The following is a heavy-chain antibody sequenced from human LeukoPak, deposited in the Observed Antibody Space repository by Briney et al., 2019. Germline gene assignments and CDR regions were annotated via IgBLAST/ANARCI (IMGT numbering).Heavy chain of an antibody. CDR2: INWNGGST. V-gene: IGHV3-20*04. CDR1: GFTFDDYG. CDR3: ARDEQGWEFFGVVIMRGDY. D-gene: IGHD3-3*01. Sequence: PGGSLRLSCAASGFTFDDYGMSWVRQAPGKGLEWVSGINWNGGSTGYADSVKGRFTISRDNAKNSLYLQMNSLRAEDTALYYCARDEQGWEFFGVVIMRGDYWGQGTLVTVSS. J-gene: IGHJ4*02.